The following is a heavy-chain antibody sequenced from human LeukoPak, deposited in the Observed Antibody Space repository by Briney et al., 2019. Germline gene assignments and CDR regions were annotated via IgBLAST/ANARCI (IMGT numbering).Heavy chain of an antibody. CDR1: GFTFSSDW. CDR3: TREQSAAMSY. Sequence: GGSLRLSCAASGFTFSSDWMHWVRQAPGKGLVWVSRINRDGSTTTYADSVKGRFTISRDNAKNTLYLEMNSLRAEDTAVYYCTREQSAAMSYWGQGTLVTVSS. CDR2: INRDGSTT. J-gene: IGHJ4*02. V-gene: IGHV3-74*03. D-gene: IGHD2-2*01.